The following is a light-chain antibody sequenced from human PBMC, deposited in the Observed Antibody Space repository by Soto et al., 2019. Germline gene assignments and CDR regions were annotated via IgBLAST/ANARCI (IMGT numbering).Light chain of an antibody. V-gene: IGLV2-14*01. Sequence: QSVLTQPASVSGSPGQSITISCTGTSSDVGGYNYVSWYQQHPGKAPKLMIYDVSNRPSGVSNRFSGSKSGNTASLTISGLQAEDEADYSCSSYTRSSTRVFGTGTKVTVL. CDR3: SSYTRSSTRV. J-gene: IGLJ1*01. CDR1: SSDVGGYNY. CDR2: DVS.